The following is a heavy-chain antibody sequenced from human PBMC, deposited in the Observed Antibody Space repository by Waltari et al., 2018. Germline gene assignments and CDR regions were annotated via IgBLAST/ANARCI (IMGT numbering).Heavy chain of an antibody. J-gene: IGHJ6*02. CDR3: RGEYYYGMDV. D-gene: IGHD3-16*01. CDR2: ITVTGDIT. Sequence: EVQLLESGGGLVQPGGSLRLSCAASRFIFSSYAMSWVRQAPGKGLEWVSSITVTGDITYYADSVKGRFTISRDNSKNTLYLQMNSLRAEDTAVYYCRGEYYYGMDVWGQGTTVTVSS. CDR1: RFIFSSYA. V-gene: IGHV3-23*01.